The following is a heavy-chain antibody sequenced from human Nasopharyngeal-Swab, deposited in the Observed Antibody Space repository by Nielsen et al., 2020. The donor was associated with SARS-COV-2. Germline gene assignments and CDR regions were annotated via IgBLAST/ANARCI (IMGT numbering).Heavy chain of an antibody. D-gene: IGHD3-22*01. CDR2: ISFSSSYI. J-gene: IGHJ6*02. V-gene: IGHV3-21*01. CDR3: ARSKISPSSYYDSSGYYGSYGMDV. CDR1: GLIFTSYN. Sequence: GGSLRLSCAASGLIFTSYNMNWVRQATAKGLEWVSSISFSSSYIYYADSVKGRFTLSRDNAKKSLYLQMNSLRAEDSAVYYCARSKISPSSYYDSSGYYGSYGMDVWGQGTTVTVSS.